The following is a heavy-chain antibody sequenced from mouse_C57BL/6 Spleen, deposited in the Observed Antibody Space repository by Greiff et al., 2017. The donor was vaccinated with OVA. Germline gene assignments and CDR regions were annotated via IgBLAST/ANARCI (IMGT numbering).Heavy chain of an antibody. J-gene: IGHJ3*01. D-gene: IGHD1-1*01. Sequence: VQLVESGPGLVQPSQSLSITCTVSGFSLTSYGVPWVRPSPGQGLELLGFIWSGGSTDYNAAFISRLSISKDNSKSQVFFKMNSLQADDTAIYYCATHYYGSAWFAYWGQGTLVTVSA. CDR1: GFSLTSYG. V-gene: IGHV2-2*01. CDR2: IWSGGST. CDR3: ATHYYGSAWFAY.